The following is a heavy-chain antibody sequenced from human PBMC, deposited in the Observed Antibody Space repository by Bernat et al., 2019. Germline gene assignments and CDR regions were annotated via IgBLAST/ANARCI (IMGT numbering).Heavy chain of an antibody. CDR3: ARDSYYDYIWGSYRHDAFDI. Sequence: EVQLVESGGGLVQPGGSLRLSCAASGFTFSSYEMNWVRQAPGKGLEWVSYISSSGSTIYYADSVKGRFTISRDNAKNSLYLQMNSLRAEDTAVYYCARDSYYDYIWGSYRHDAFDIWGHGTMVTVSS. CDR1: GFTFSSYE. D-gene: IGHD3-16*02. V-gene: IGHV3-48*03. J-gene: IGHJ3*02. CDR2: ISSSGSTI.